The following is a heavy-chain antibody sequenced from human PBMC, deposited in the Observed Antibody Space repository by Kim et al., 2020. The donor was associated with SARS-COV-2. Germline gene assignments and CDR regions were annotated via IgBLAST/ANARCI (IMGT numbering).Heavy chain of an antibody. CDR3: ARDRPGLFVSPLLDY. V-gene: IGHV3-48*03. CDR1: GFTFSGYE. CDR2: ISSSGSTI. Sequence: GGSLRLSCSASGFTFSGYEMNWVRQAPGKVLEWVSYISSSGSTIYYAVSVKGRFTISRDNAKKSLYLQMNSLRAEDTAVYYCARDRPGLFVSPLLDYWGQGTLVTVSS. D-gene: IGHD2-21*01. J-gene: IGHJ4*02.